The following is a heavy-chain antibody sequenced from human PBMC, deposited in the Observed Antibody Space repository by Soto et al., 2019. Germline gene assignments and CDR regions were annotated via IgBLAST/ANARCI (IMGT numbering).Heavy chain of an antibody. D-gene: IGHD2-2*01. CDR1: GFTFSSYA. V-gene: IGHV3-23*01. CDR3: ARTFLVVPAAIGSYSHYGMDV. Sequence: EVQLLESGGGLVQPGGSLRLSCAASGFTFSSYAMSWVRQAPGKGLEWVSAISGSGGSTYYADSVKGRFTISRDNSKNTLYLQMNSLRAEDTAVYYCARTFLVVPAAIGSYSHYGMDVWGQGSTVTVSS. J-gene: IGHJ6*02. CDR2: ISGSGGST.